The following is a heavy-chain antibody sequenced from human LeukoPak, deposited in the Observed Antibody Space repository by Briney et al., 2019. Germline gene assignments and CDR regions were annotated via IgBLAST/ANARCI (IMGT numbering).Heavy chain of an antibody. D-gene: IGHD1-26*01. CDR3: AREIRVGTTFTPYFDY. V-gene: IGHV1-8*01. CDR1: GYTFTSYD. CDR2: MNPNSGNT. Sequence: ASVKVSCKASGYTFTSYDINWVRQATGQGLEWMGWMNPNSGNTGFAQKFQGRVTMTRNTSISTAYMELSSLRSEDTAVYYCAREIRVGTTFTPYFDYWGQGTLVTVSS. J-gene: IGHJ4*02.